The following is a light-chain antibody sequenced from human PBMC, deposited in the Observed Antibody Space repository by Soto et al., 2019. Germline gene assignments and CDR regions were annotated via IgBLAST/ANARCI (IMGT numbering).Light chain of an antibody. J-gene: IGKJ5*01. CDR2: EAT. Sequence: DIQMTQSPSSVSASVGDTVTITCRASQGLKFLAWYQQKPGKAPRLLIYEATNLQSGVPPRFSGSGSATDFTLTISSLQPEDFATYYCQQLNSYPITFGQGTRLEIK. CDR1: QGLKF. CDR3: QQLNSYPIT. V-gene: IGKV1-12*01.